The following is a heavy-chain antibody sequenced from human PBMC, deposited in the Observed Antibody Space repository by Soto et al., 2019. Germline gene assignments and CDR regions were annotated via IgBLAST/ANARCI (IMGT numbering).Heavy chain of an antibody. CDR2: LSDGGSS. J-gene: IGHJ4*02. Sequence: GGSLRLSCAASGFSVSSTYMSWVRQAPGKGLEWVSTLSDGGSSHYADSVTGRFSVSRDNSKNTLYLQMSGLRADDTAIYYCSRDFASGGYDFRGQGSQVTVSS. CDR3: SRDFASGGYDF. CDR1: GFSVSSTY. V-gene: IGHV3-53*01. D-gene: IGHD5-12*01.